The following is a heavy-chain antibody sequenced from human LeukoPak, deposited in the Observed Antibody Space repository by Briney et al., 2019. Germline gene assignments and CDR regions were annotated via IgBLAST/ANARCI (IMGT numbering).Heavy chain of an antibody. CDR3: ARGVDYDFWSGTLFDP. CDR1: GGSISSYY. CDR2: IYYSGST. D-gene: IGHD3-3*01. V-gene: IGHV4-59*01. J-gene: IGHJ5*02. Sequence: SETLSLTCTVSGGSISSYYWSWIRQPPGKGLEWIGYIYYSGSTNYNPSLKSRVTISVDTSKNQFSLNLNSVTAADTAVYYCARGVDYDFWSGTLFDPWGLGTLVSVSS.